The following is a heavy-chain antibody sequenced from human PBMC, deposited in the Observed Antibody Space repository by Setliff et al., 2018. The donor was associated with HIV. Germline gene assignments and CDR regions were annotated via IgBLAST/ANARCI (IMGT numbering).Heavy chain of an antibody. CDR1: GGSISSGGYS. CDR2: IFHSGTS. D-gene: IGHD1-1*01. J-gene: IGHJ6*02. CDR3: ARVEKNNYYYGLDV. V-gene: IGHV4-30-2*01. Sequence: SQTLSLTCVVSGGSISSGGYSWTWIRQPPGKGLEWIGYIFHSGTSYYNPSLKSRVTISPDRSRNQFSLNLTSVTAADTAVYYCARVEKNNYYYGLDVWGQGITVTVSS.